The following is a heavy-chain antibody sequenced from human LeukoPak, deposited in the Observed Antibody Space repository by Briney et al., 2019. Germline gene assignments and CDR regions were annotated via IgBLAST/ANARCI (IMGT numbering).Heavy chain of an antibody. CDR3: ARDRYGPPDY. V-gene: IGHV3-11*01. D-gene: IGHD4-17*01. CDR1: GFTFGDYY. CDR2: ITSNGSSM. Sequence: GGSLRLSCAASGFTFGDYYMTWIRQAPGKGLEWVSYITSNGSSMYYADSVEGRFTISRDNAKNSLYLQMNSLRVEDTAVYYCARDRYGPPDYWGQGTLVTVSS. J-gene: IGHJ4*02.